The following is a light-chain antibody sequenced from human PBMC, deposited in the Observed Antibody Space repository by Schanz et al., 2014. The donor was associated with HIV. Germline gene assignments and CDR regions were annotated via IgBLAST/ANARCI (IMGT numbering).Light chain of an antibody. CDR2: DVN. CDR3: SSYTETDTLL. Sequence: QSALTQPASVSGSPGQSITISCAGTSSDIGDYNHVSWYQQQPGKVPKLMIYDVNNRPSGISDRFSGSKSGNTASLTISGLQTDDEGDYYCSSYTETDTLLFGGGTKLTVL. CDR1: SSDIGDYNH. V-gene: IGLV2-14*03. J-gene: IGLJ2*01.